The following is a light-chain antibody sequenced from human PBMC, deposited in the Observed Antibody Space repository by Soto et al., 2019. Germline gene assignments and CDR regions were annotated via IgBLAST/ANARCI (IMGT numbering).Light chain of an antibody. J-gene: IGKJ4*01. CDR3: QQGSNWPLT. Sequence: EIVLTQSPATLSLSPGERATLACRASQSVNSYLAWYQQKPGQAPRLLIYDASNRATGIPARFSGSGSRTDFTLTISSLEPDDLAVYYCQQGSNWPLTFGGGTKVEIK. CDR2: DAS. V-gene: IGKV3-11*01. CDR1: QSVNSY.